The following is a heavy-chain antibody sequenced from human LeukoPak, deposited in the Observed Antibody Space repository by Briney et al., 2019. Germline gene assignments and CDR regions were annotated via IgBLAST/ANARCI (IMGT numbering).Heavy chain of an antibody. Sequence: GGSLRLSCAASGLTFSSYEMNWVRQAPGKGLEWVSYISSSGSTIYYADSVKGRFTISRDNAKNSLYLQMNSLRAEDTAVYYCAAGLDIVVVPAASYYGMDVWGKGTTVTVSS. V-gene: IGHV3-48*03. J-gene: IGHJ6*04. D-gene: IGHD2-2*01. CDR2: ISSSGSTI. CDR1: GLTFSSYE. CDR3: AAGLDIVVVPAASYYGMDV.